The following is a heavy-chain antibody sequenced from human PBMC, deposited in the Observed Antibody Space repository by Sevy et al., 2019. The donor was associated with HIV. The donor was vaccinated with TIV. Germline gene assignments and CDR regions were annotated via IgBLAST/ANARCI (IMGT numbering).Heavy chain of an antibody. D-gene: IGHD6-6*01. CDR1: GGSISSSSYY. Sequence: SETLSLTCTVSGGSISSSSYYWGWIRQPPGKGLEWIGSLYYSGSTYYNPSLKSRVTISVDKSKNQFSLKLSSVTAADTAVYYCARQRTAARYYYYYGMDVWGQGTTVTVSS. V-gene: IGHV4-39*01. J-gene: IGHJ6*02. CDR3: ARQRTAARYYYYYGMDV. CDR2: LYYSGST.